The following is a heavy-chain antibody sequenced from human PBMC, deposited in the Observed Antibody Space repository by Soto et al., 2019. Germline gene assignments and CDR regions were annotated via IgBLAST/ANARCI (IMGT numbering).Heavy chain of an antibody. CDR3: AKDLQSYGDYDYYCYGLDV. D-gene: IGHD4-17*01. J-gene: IGHJ6*02. CDR2: ISYDGTNK. V-gene: IGHV3-30*18. CDR1: GFTFSTYG. Sequence: SLRLSCAASGFTFSTYGMHWVRQTPGKGLEWVAVISYDGTNKFYSDSVKGRFTISRDNFKNTLTLQMNSLRADDTAVYSCAKDLQSYGDYDYYCYGLDVWGLGX.